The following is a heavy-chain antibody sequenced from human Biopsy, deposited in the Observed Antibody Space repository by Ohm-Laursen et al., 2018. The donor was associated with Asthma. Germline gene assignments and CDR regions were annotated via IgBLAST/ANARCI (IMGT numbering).Heavy chain of an antibody. CDR3: ARTFHFWGPYHAGHHQP. CDR2: IKHDGSEK. D-gene: IGHD3-3*02. V-gene: IGHV3-7*01. J-gene: IGHJ1*01. Sequence: SLRLSCSASGFTFGDYWMSWVRQVPGKGLEWVVNIKHDGSEKNHVDSLKGRFTISRDNAKNSLYLQMNSLRAEDTAVYYCARTFHFWGPYHAGHHQPRGQGTLVTVSS. CDR1: GFTFGDYW.